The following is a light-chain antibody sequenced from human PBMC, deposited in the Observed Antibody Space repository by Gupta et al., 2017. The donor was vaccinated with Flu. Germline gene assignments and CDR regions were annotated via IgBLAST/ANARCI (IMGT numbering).Light chain of an antibody. Sequence: EIVMTQSPATLSVSPGERATLSCRASQSVSSNLAWYQQKPGQAPRLLIYGASTRATGIPARFSGSGSGTEVTLTISSLQSEDFAVYYCQQYNNWPWTFGHGTKVEI. V-gene: IGKV3-15*01. CDR2: GAS. CDR3: QQYNNWPWT. J-gene: IGKJ1*01. CDR1: QSVSSN.